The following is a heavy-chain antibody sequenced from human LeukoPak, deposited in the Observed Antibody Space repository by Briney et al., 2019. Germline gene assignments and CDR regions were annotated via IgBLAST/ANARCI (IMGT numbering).Heavy chain of an antibody. CDR3: ARWGGAYYYGSGSSPTHPGMDV. J-gene: IGHJ6*02. CDR1: GYTFSDYY. Sequence: KPGESLRISCQASGYTFSDYYIGWVRQMPGKGLEWMGIVCPSDSDTRYSPSFQGQVTISADKSINTAYLQWSSLKASDTAMYYCARWGGAYYYGSGSSPTHPGMDVWGQGTTVTVSS. V-gene: IGHV5-51*01. D-gene: IGHD3-10*01. CDR2: VCPSDSDT.